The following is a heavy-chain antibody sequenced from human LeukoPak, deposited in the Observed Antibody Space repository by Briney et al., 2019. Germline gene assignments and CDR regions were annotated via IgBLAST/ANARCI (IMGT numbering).Heavy chain of an antibody. CDR3: AKDVDTAMVTGGMDV. Sequence: GGSLRLSCAASGFTFYDYVMHWVRQAPGKGLEWVSGISWNRGRIGYADFVKGRFTISRDNAKHSLYLQMNSLRAEDTAMYYCAKDVDTAMVTGGMDVWGQGTTVTV. D-gene: IGHD5-18*01. V-gene: IGHV3-9*01. CDR1: GFTFYDYV. J-gene: IGHJ6*02. CDR2: ISWNRGRI.